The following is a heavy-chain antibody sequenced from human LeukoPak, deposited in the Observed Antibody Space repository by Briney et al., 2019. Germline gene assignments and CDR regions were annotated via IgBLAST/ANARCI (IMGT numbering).Heavy chain of an antibody. CDR1: GDSVSSNSAS. D-gene: IGHD1-26*01. CDR3: ARAPVGGGGYYFGY. J-gene: IGHJ4*02. CDR2: TYYRSKWYN. V-gene: IGHV6-1*01. Sequence: SQTLSLTFAISGDSVSSNSASWDWIRQSPSRGLEWLGRTYYRSKWYNDYAVSVKSRITINPDTSKNQFSLKLNSVTPEDTAVYYCARAPVGGGGYYFGYWGQGTLVTVSS.